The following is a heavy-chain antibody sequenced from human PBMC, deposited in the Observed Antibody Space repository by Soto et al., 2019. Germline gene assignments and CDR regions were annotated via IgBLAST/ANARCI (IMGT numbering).Heavy chain of an antibody. Sequence: TSETLSLTCAVSGGSISSGGYSWSWIRQPPGKGLEWIGYIYHSGSTYYNPSLKSRVTISMDTSKNQFSLRLTSVTAADTAVYYCARDTSSTSLRAEYFQFWGQGTQVTVSS. CDR2: IYHSGST. CDR3: ARDTSSTSLRAEYFQF. D-gene: IGHD6-13*01. CDR1: GGSISSGGYS. J-gene: IGHJ1*01. V-gene: IGHV4-30-2*01.